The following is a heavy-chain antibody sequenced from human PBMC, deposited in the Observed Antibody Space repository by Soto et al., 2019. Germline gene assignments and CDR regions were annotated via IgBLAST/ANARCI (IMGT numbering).Heavy chain of an antibody. Sequence: PSETLSLTCAVSGYSISSGYYWGWIRQPPGKGLEWIGSIFHSGSTYYNPSPKSRVAISVDTSKNQISLNLSSVTAADTAVYYCAREWKQDYYYYGMDVWGQGTTVTVSS. CDR2: IFHSGST. D-gene: IGHD1-1*01. V-gene: IGHV4-38-2*02. CDR1: GYSISSGYY. CDR3: AREWKQDYYYYGMDV. J-gene: IGHJ6*02.